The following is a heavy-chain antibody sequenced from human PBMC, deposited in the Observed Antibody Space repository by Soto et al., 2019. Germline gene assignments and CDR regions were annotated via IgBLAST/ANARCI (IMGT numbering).Heavy chain of an antibody. J-gene: IGHJ6*02. Sequence: SVKVSCKASGGTFSSYAISWVRQAPGQGLEWMGGIIPIFGTANYAQKFQGRVTITADESTSTAYMELSSLRSEDTAVYYCARGFKQWLVRYYYYGMDVWGQGTTVTVSS. D-gene: IGHD6-19*01. V-gene: IGHV1-69*13. CDR3: ARGFKQWLVRYYYYGMDV. CDR2: IIPIFGTA. CDR1: GGTFSSYA.